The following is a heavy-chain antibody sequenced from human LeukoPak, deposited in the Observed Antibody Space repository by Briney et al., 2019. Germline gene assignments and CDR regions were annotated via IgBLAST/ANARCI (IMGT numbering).Heavy chain of an antibody. Sequence: ASETLSLTCTVSGGSISSSSYYWGWVRQPPGKGLEWIGSIYYSGSTYYNPSLKSRATISLDTSQNHFSLKLSSVTAADTAVYYCARVDSGYDWSFDYWGQGTLVTVSS. CDR2: IYYSGST. CDR1: GGSISSSSYY. V-gene: IGHV4-39*01. J-gene: IGHJ4*02. CDR3: ARVDSGYDWSFDY. D-gene: IGHD5-12*01.